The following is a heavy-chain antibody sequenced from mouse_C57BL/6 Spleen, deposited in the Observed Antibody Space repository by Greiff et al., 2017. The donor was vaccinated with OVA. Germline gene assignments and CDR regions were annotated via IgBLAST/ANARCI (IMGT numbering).Heavy chain of an antibody. J-gene: IGHJ3*01. CDR3: ASPLKGGNQAWFAY. CDR1: GFTFTDYY. Sequence: EVKLVESGGGLVQPGGSLSLSCAASGFTFTDYYMSWVRQPPGKALEWLGFIRNKANGYTTEYSASVKGRFTISRDNSQSILYLQMNALRAEDSATYYCASPLKGGNQAWFAYLGQGTLVTVSA. CDR2: IRNKANGYTT. D-gene: IGHD1-3*01. V-gene: IGHV7-3*01.